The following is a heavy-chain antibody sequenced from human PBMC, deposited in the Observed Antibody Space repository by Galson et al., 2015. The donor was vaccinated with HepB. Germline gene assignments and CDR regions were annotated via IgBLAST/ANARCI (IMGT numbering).Heavy chain of an antibody. CDR2: IDWDDDK. CDR1: GFSLSSTKTR. J-gene: IGHJ4*02. CDR3: ARTISHSDLSGYYSDY. V-gene: IGHV2-70*04. Sequence: PALVKPTQTLTLTCTFSGFSLSSTKTRISWFRQPPGKALEWLALIDWDDDKFFKSSLKTRLTISKDTSENQVVLAMTDMEPVDTGTFYCARTISHSDLSGYYSDYWGQGIPVTVSS. D-gene: IGHD3-3*01.